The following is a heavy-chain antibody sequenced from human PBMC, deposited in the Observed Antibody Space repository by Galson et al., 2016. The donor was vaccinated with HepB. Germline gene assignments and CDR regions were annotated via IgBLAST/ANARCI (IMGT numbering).Heavy chain of an antibody. V-gene: IGHV3-7*03. Sequence: SLRLSCAASEFNISSYWMNWVRQVPGKGLEWVANIRDDGSEHYSADSVKGRFTISRDNAKNSLFLQMSSLRVEDTAVYFCARMPPIRVYWYLDLWGRGTLVTVSS. D-gene: IGHD2-2*01. CDR2: IRDDGSEH. J-gene: IGHJ2*01. CDR1: EFNISSYW. CDR3: ARMPPIRVYWYLDL.